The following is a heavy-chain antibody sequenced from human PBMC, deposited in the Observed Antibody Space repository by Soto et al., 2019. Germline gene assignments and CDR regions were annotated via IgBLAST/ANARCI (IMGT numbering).Heavy chain of an antibody. CDR1: GGSISSYY. Sequence: SETLSLTCTVSGGSISSYYWSWIRQPPGKGLEWIGYIYYSGSTNYNPSLKSRVTISVDTSKNQFSLKLSSVTAADTAVYYCAREPRGYSGYDSGDAFDIWGQGTMVTVSS. CDR3: AREPRGYSGYDSGDAFDI. V-gene: IGHV4-59*01. D-gene: IGHD5-12*01. CDR2: IYYSGST. J-gene: IGHJ3*02.